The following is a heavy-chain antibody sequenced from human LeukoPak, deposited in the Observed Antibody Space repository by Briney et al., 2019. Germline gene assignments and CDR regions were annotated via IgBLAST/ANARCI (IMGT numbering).Heavy chain of an antibody. CDR1: GFTFCNDW. J-gene: IGHJ4*02. CDR3: ARGRGGSYHY. D-gene: IGHD1-26*01. Sequence: GGSLRLSCAASGFTFCNDWMHWVRQAPGKGLVWVSRINTDGSTTTYADSVKGRFTISRDNAKNTLYLPIDSLIVEDTAVYYCARGRGGSYHYWGQGTLVTVSS. V-gene: IGHV3-74*01. CDR2: INTDGSTT.